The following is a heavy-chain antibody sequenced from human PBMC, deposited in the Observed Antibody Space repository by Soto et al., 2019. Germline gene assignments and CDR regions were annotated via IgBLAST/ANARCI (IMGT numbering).Heavy chain of an antibody. CDR2: IKQDGSEK. V-gene: IGHV3-7*01. CDR3: ERVAYVNGWISDY. CDR1: GFTFSSYW. Sequence: PGWSLRPSCAGSGFTFSSYWLSWVRQAPGTGLEWVANIKQDGSEKYYMDSVKGRLTIYRHNAKNSLHPQMNSLRAEDAAVSFCERVAYVNGWISDYWRQGT. J-gene: IGHJ4*01. D-gene: IGHD2-8*01.